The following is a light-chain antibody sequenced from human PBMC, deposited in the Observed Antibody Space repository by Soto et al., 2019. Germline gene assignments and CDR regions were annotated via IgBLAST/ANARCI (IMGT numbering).Light chain of an antibody. V-gene: IGKV3-15*01. Sequence: EIVMTQSPATLSVSPGARVTLSCRASQSVRRNLAWYQQKPGQAPRLLIYGASTRATGIPARFSGSGSGTDFTLTISSLQSEDFAVYYCQQYNNWPPAITFGQGTRLEIK. CDR1: QSVRRN. CDR3: QQYNNWPPAIT. CDR2: GAS. J-gene: IGKJ5*01.